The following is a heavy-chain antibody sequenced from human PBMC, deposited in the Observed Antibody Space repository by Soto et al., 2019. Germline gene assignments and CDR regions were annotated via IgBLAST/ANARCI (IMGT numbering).Heavy chain of an antibody. D-gene: IGHD3-22*01. CDR2: ISAYNGNT. V-gene: IGHV1-18*01. CDR3: ASSDDSSGYGQYDAFDI. J-gene: IGHJ3*02. Sequence: ASVKVSCKASGYTFTSYGISWVRQAPGQGLEWMGWISAYNGNTNYAQKLQGRVTMTTDTPTSTAYMELRSLRSDDTAVYYCASSDDSSGYGQYDAFDIWGQGTMVTVSS. CDR1: GYTFTSYG.